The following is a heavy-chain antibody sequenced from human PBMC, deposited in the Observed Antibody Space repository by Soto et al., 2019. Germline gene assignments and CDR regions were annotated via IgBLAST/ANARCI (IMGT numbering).Heavy chain of an antibody. Sequence: PGGSLRLSCAASGFTFSTYAMYWVRQAPGKGLEWVSAVTGSGSRTYYADSVKGRFTISRDNSKSMLYLQMNSLTAEDTAVYYCANDSWSRGWYNFDYLGQETLVTVSS. CDR2: VTGSGSRT. CDR1: GFTFSTYA. CDR3: ANDSWSRGWYNFDY. D-gene: IGHD6-19*01. J-gene: IGHJ4*02. V-gene: IGHV3-23*01.